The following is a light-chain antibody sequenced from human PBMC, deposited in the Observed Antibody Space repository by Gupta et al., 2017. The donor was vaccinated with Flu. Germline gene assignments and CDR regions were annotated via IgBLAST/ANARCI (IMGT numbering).Light chain of an antibody. Sequence: DIVMTQSPLSLPVTPGEPASISCRSSQCLLHSNGYNYLDWYLQKPGQSPQLLIYLGSNRASGVPDRFSGSGSGTDFTLKISSVEADDVGIYYCMQARQAPHSFGQGTKLEIK. CDR1: QCLLHSNGYNY. CDR2: LGS. CDR3: MQARQAPHS. J-gene: IGKJ2*03. V-gene: IGKV2-28*01.